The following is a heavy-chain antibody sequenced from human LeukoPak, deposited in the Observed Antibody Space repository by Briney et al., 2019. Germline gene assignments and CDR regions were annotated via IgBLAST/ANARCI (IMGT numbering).Heavy chain of an antibody. J-gene: IGHJ4*02. CDR3: TTLTQYYYDSSGYYFDY. V-gene: IGHV3-15*01. Sequence: PGGSLRLSCAASGFTFSNAWMNWVRQAPGKGLEWVGRIKSKIDGGTTDYAAPVKGRFTISRDDSKNTLYLQMNSLKTEDTAVYYCTTLTQYYYDSSGYYFDYWGQGTLVTVSS. CDR1: GFTFSNAW. D-gene: IGHD3-22*01. CDR2: IKSKIDGGTT.